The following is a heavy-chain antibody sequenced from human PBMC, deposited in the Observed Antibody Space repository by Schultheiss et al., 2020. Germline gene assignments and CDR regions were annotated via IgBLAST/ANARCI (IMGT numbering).Heavy chain of an antibody. D-gene: IGHD2-8*01. V-gene: IGHV4-30-4*01. CDR3: ARDCTRVYGLRYYYYYGMDV. J-gene: IGHJ6*02. CDR1: GGSISSGDYY. Sequence: SETLSLTCTVSGGSISSGDYYWSWIRQPPGKGLEWVVYIYYSGSNYYNPSLKMRVTISVDTSENQFSLKLSTVTAADTAVYYCARDCTRVYGLRYYYYYGMDVWGQGTMVTGYS. CDR2: IYYSGSN.